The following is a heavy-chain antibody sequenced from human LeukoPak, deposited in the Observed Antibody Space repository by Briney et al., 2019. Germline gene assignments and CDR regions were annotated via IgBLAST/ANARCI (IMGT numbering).Heavy chain of an antibody. Sequence: SQTLSLICAISGDSVSSNSAAWNWIRQSPSRGLEWLGRTYYRSKWYNDYAVSVKSRITINPDTSKNQFSLQLNSVTPEDTAVYYCARAQSRGSGWYGGYYYYMDVWGKGTTVTVSS. CDR2: TYYRSKWYN. J-gene: IGHJ6*03. CDR1: GDSVSSNSAA. V-gene: IGHV6-1*01. CDR3: ARAQSRGSGWYGGYYYYMDV. D-gene: IGHD6-19*01.